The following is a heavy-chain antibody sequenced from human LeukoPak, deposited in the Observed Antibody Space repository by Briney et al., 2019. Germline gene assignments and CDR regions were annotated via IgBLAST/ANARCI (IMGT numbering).Heavy chain of an antibody. Sequence: ASVKVSCKASGYTFTGYYMHWVRQAPGQGLEWMGWINPNSGGTNYAQKFQGRVTMTRDTSISTAYMELSRLRFDDTAVYYCARDRADSSGREDTFDLWGQGTMVIGSS. CDR2: INPNSGGT. CDR3: ARDRADSSGREDTFDL. J-gene: IGHJ3*01. D-gene: IGHD3-22*01. CDR1: GYTFTGYY. V-gene: IGHV1-2*02.